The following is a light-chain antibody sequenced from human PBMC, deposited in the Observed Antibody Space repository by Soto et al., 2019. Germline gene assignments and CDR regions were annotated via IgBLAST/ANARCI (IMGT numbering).Light chain of an antibody. CDR2: GNN. CDR3: QSYDSSLSAWV. J-gene: IGLJ3*02. V-gene: IGLV1-40*01. CDR1: SSNIGAGYD. Sequence: QSVLTQPPSVSGAPGQRVTISCTGSSSNIGAGYDVHWYQQVPGTAPKLLISGNNNRPSGVPDRFSGSKSGTSASLAITGLQAEDEADYYCQSYDSSLSAWVFGGGTKLTDL.